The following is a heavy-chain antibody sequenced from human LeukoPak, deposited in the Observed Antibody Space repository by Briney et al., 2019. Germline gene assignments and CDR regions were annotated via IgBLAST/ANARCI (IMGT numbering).Heavy chain of an antibody. Sequence: GGSLRLSCAASGFTFSSYAMRWVRQAPGKGLEWVAVISYDGSNKYYADSVRGRFTISRDNSKNTLYLQMNSLRAEDTAVYYCAKCVGSIAGYWGQGTLVTVSS. CDR2: ISYDGSNK. CDR3: AKCVGSIAGY. CDR1: GFTFSSYA. J-gene: IGHJ4*02. V-gene: IGHV3-30-3*02. D-gene: IGHD6-6*01.